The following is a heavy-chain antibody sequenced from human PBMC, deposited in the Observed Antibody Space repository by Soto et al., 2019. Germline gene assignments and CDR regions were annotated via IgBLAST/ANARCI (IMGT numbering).Heavy chain of an antibody. V-gene: IGHV1-18*01. CDR3: ARCIQGDYYYGMDV. J-gene: IGHJ6*02. Sequence: VASVKVSCKASGYTFYSHSISWVRQAPGQGLEWMGRINGDYGNTQYAQKFRGRVTMTTDTSTTTVYMELTNLRSDDTAVYHCARCIQGDYYYGMDVWGQGTTVTVSS. D-gene: IGHD5-18*01. CDR1: GYTFYSHS. CDR2: INGDYGNT.